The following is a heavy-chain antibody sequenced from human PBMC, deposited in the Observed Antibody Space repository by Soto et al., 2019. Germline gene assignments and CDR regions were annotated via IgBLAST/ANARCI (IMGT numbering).Heavy chain of an antibody. Sequence: EASVKVSCKASGYTFTSYDINWVRQSTGQGLEWMGWMNPNSGNTGYAQKFQGRVTMTRNTSTSTAYMELRSLRSDDTAVYYCARRRSDYDFWSGPDYYYMDVWGKGTTVTVSS. CDR3: ARRRSDYDFWSGPDYYYMDV. D-gene: IGHD3-3*01. CDR1: GYTFTSYD. CDR2: MNPNSGNT. V-gene: IGHV1-8*01. J-gene: IGHJ6*03.